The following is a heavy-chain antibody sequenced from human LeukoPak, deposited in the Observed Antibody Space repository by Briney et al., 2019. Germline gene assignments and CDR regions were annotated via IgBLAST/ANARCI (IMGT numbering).Heavy chain of an antibody. CDR1: GGSISSYY. CDR2: IYYSGST. CDR3: ARVRGIRAEWYYYMDV. J-gene: IGHJ6*03. V-gene: IGHV4-59*12. D-gene: IGHD3-10*01. Sequence: SETLSLTCTVSGGSISSYYWSWIRQPPGKGLEWIGYIYYSGSTNYNPSLKSRVTISVDTSKNQFSLKLSSVTAADTAVYYCARVRGIRAEWYYYMDVWGKGTTVTVSS.